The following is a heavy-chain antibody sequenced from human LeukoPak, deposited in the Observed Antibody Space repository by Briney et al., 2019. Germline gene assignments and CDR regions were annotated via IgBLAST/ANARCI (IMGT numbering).Heavy chain of an antibody. Sequence: TSETLSLTCTVSGYSISSGYYWGWIRQPPGKGLEWIGSMYHSGSTYYNPSLRSRVIISVDTSKNQFSLKLSSVTAADTAVYYCARVRIYGSGSDHFDYWGQGTLVTVSS. CDR1: GYSISSGYY. D-gene: IGHD3-10*01. V-gene: IGHV4-38-2*02. CDR3: ARVRIYGSGSDHFDY. CDR2: MYHSGST. J-gene: IGHJ4*02.